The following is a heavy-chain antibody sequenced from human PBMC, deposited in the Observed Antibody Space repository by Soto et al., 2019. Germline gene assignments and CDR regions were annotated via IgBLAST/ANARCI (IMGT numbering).Heavy chain of an antibody. D-gene: IGHD4-17*01. CDR2: IYHSGST. J-gene: IGHJ4*02. V-gene: IGHV4-30-2*01. Sequence: SETLSLTCAVSGGSISSGGYSWSWIRQPPGKGLEWIGYIYHSGSTYYNPSLKSRVTISVDRSKNQFSLKLSSVTAADTALYYCARGSKMTTLDYWGQGTLVTVSS. CDR1: GGSISSGGYS. CDR3: ARGSKMTTLDY.